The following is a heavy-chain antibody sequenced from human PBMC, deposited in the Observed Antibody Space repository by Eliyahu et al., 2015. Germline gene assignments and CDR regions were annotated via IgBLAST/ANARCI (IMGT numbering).Heavy chain of an antibody. Sequence: VELVQSGAEVRKPGASVKVSCXASGXSFTTFGVSWVRQAPGQGLEWMGWISTFNGDTHYPRSLQGRVTMTTEKSTSTAYVELKNLTSDDTAVYYCVRDANSVFEYYQYYVMDVWGPGTSVIVSS. CDR3: VRDANSVFEYYQYYVMDV. D-gene: IGHD4/OR15-4a*01. V-gene: IGHV1-18*01. J-gene: IGHJ6*02. CDR1: GXSFTTFG. CDR2: ISTFNGDT.